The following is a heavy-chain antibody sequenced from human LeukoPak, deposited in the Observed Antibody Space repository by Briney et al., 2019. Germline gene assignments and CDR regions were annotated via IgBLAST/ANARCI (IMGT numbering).Heavy chain of an antibody. CDR3: ARWDTGYSGYDFYDY. J-gene: IGHJ4*02. V-gene: IGHV3-23*01. CDR1: GFTFSSYG. D-gene: IGHD5-12*01. Sequence: GGSLRLSCVASGFTFSSYGMSWVRQAPGKGLQWVSTISGSGGSTYYADSVKGRFTISRDNSKNTLYLQMNSLRAEDTAVYYCARWDTGYSGYDFYDYWGQGTLVTVSS. CDR2: ISGSGGST.